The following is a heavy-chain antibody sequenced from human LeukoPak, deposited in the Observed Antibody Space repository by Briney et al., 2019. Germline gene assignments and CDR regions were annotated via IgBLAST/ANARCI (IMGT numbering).Heavy chain of an antibody. V-gene: IGHV1-69*13. D-gene: IGHD3-3*01. CDR2: IIPIFGTA. CDR1: GGTFSSYA. Sequence: GGSVKVSCQASGGTFSSYAISWVRQAPGQGLEWMGGIIPIFGTANYAQKFQGRVTITADESTSTAYMELSSLRSEDTAVYYCARGPEIFGADYWGQGTLVTVSS. CDR3: ARGPEIFGADY. J-gene: IGHJ4*02.